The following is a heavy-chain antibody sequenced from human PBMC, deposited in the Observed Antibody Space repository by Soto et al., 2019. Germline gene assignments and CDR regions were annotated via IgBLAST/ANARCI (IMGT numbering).Heavy chain of an antibody. CDR2: ISAYNGNT. D-gene: IGHD3-10*01. Sequence: ASVKVSCKASGYTFTSYGISWVRQAPGQGLEWMGWISAYNGNTNYAQKLQGRVTMTTDTSTSTAYMELRSLRSDDTAVYYCARGDITMVRGVILSMVVWGQGTTVTVSS. CDR3: ARGDITMVRGVILSMVV. J-gene: IGHJ6*02. V-gene: IGHV1-18*01. CDR1: GYTFTSYG.